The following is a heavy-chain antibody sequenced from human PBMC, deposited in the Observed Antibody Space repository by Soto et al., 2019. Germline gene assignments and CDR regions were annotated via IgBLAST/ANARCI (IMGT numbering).Heavy chain of an antibody. CDR3: AHSSHSFRLIDY. V-gene: IGHV2-5*01. J-gene: IGHJ4*02. CDR1: GFSLSTSGVG. CDR2: IYWNNDE. D-gene: IGHD3-16*01. Sequence: QITLKESGPTLVKPTQTLTLTCTFSGFSLSTSGVGVGWIRQPPGKALEWLALIYWNNDERYSPSLKSRLTITKDTSNNQVVLTVTNMDPVDTATYYCAHSSHSFRLIDYWGQGTLVIVSS.